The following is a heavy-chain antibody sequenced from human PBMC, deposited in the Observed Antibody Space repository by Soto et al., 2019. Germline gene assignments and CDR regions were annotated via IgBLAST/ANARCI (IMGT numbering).Heavy chain of an antibody. Sequence: EVPLVESGGGFVQPGGSLRLSCAASGFTFSTYNMNWVRQAPGKGLEWVSFISSSGNTIYYADSVKGRFTISRDNAENSLSLQMNSLRDEDTAVYYCARDPRWVVTPPLFDYWGQGTLVTVSS. J-gene: IGHJ4*02. D-gene: IGHD2-15*01. CDR1: GFTFSTYN. V-gene: IGHV3-48*02. CDR2: ISSSGNTI. CDR3: ARDPRWVVTPPLFDY.